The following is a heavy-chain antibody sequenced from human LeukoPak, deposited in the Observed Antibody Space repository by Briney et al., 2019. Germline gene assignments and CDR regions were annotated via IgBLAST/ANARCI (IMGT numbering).Heavy chain of an antibody. CDR2: ISSSSSTI. CDR3: ATDVGNIPLTN. CDR1: GFTFSSYS. Sequence: GGSLRLSCAASGFTFSSYSMNWVRQAPGKGLEWVSYISSSSSTIYYADSVKGRFTISRHNAKNSLYLQMNSLRAEDTAVYYCATDVGNIPLTNWGPGTLVTVSS. D-gene: IGHD2/OR15-2a*01. J-gene: IGHJ4*02. V-gene: IGHV3-48*01.